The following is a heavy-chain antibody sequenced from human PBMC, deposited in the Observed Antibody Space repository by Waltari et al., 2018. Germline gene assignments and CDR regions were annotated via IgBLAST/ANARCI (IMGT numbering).Heavy chain of an antibody. CDR3: ARERVLEWLCYYFDY. CDR1: GGSISSYY. J-gene: IGHJ4*02. D-gene: IGHD3-3*01. Sequence: QVQLQESGPGLVKPSETLSLTCTVSGGSISSYYWSWIRQPAGKGLEWIGRIYTSGSTNYNPSLESRVTMSVDTSKNQFSLKLSSVTAADTAVYYCARERVLEWLCYYFDYWGQGTLVTVSS. CDR2: IYTSGST. V-gene: IGHV4-4*07.